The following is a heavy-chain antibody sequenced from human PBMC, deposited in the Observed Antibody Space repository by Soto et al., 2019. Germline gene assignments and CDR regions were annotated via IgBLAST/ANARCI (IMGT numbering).Heavy chain of an antibody. V-gene: IGHV3-30-3*01. CDR2: ISYDGSNK. CDR1: GFTFSSYA. Sequence: SLRLSCAASGFTFSSYAMHWVRQAPGKGLEWVAVISYDGSNKYYADSVKGRFTISRDNSKNTLYLQMNSLRAEDTAVYYCARVGQHYYYGMDVWGQGTTVTVSS. D-gene: IGHD3-16*01. CDR3: ARVGQHYYYGMDV. J-gene: IGHJ6*02.